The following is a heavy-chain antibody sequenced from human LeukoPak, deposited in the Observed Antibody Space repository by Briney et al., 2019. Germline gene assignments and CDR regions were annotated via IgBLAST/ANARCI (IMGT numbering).Heavy chain of an antibody. CDR2: INHSGST. V-gene: IGHV4-34*01. CDR1: GGSFSGYY. CDR3: ARRWGYCSSTSCRRRGDAFDI. D-gene: IGHD2-2*01. Sequence: SETLSLTCAVYGGSFSGYYWSWIRQPPGKGLEWIGEINHSGSTNYNPSLKSRVTISVDTSKNQFSLKPSSVTAADTAVYYCARRWGYCSSTSCRRRGDAFDIWGQGTMVTVSS. J-gene: IGHJ3*02.